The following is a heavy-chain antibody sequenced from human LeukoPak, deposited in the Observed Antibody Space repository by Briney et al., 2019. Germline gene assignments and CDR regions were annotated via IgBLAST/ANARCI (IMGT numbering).Heavy chain of an antibody. CDR3: ARSPCTNGVCSPSFDY. Sequence: GGSLRLSCAASGFTFSSYAMSWVRQAPGKGLEWVSAISGSSGSTYYADSVKGRFTISRDNSKNTLYLQMNSLRAEDTAVYYCARSPCTNGVCSPSFDYWGQGTLVTVSS. D-gene: IGHD2-8*01. J-gene: IGHJ4*02. V-gene: IGHV3-23*01. CDR1: GFTFSSYA. CDR2: ISGSSGST.